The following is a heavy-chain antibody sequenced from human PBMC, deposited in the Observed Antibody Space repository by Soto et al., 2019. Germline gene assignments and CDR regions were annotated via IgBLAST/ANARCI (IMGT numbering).Heavy chain of an antibody. CDR2: ISSSSSYT. Sequence: PGGSLRLSCAASGFTFSYYYMIWIRQAPGKGLEWVSYISSSSSYTNYADSVKGRFTISRDNAKNSLYLQMNSLRAEDTAVYYCARGGYCSSTSCYRYFDWFDPWGQGTLVTVSS. CDR3: ARGGYCSSTSCYRYFDWFDP. J-gene: IGHJ5*02. V-gene: IGHV3-11*06. D-gene: IGHD2-2*02. CDR1: GFTFSYYY.